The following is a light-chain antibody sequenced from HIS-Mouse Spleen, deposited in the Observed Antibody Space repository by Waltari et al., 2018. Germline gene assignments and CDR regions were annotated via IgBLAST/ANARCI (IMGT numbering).Light chain of an antibody. CDR3: AAWDDSLSGPV. CDR1: SSNIGSNY. CDR2: RNT. J-gene: IGLJ2*01. V-gene: IGLV1-47*01. Sequence: QSVLTQPPSASGTPGQRVTISCSGSSSNIGSNYVYWYQQLPGTAPKLLIYRNTQRPSGVPDRFSGSESCTSASLAISGLRSEDEADYYCAAWDDSLSGPVFGGGTKLTVL.